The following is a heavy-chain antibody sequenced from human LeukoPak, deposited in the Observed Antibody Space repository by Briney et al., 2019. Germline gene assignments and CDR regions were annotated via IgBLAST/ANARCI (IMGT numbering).Heavy chain of an antibody. J-gene: IGHJ4*02. CDR3: ARGEQIDY. CDR1: GFTFSNYW. Sequence: GGSPRLSCAATGFTFSNYWMNWVRQAPGRGLEWVANIKQDGGEKSYVDSVKGRFTISRDNAKNSLYLQMNSLRAEDTAVYYCARGEQIDYWGQGTLVTVSS. V-gene: IGHV3-7*04. CDR2: IKQDGGEK. D-gene: IGHD6-13*01.